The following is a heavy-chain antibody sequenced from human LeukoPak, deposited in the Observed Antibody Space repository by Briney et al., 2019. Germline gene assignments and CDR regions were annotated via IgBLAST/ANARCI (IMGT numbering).Heavy chain of an antibody. Sequence: SETLSLTCTVSGGSISSYYWSWIRQPAGKGLEWIGRIYTSGSTNYNPSLKSRVTISVDKSKNQFSLKLSSVTAADTAVYYCARVQRLGGKYYFGYWGQGTLVTVSS. V-gene: IGHV4-4*07. CDR1: GGSISSYY. CDR2: IYTSGST. J-gene: IGHJ4*02. D-gene: IGHD3-16*01. CDR3: ARVQRLGGKYYFGY.